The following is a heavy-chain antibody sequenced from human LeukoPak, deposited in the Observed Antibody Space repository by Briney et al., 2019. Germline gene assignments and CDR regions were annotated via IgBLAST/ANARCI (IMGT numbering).Heavy chain of an antibody. D-gene: IGHD6-13*01. Sequence: ETLSLTCTVSGGSISSSKYYWGWIRQPPGKGLEWIGTIFNSGSTHYNPSLKSRVTISVDTSKNQFSLKLSSVTAADTAVYYCARGGQLSRGGYWFDPWGQGTLVTVSS. CDR2: IFNSGST. J-gene: IGHJ5*02. V-gene: IGHV4-39*01. CDR1: GGSISSSKYY. CDR3: ARGGQLSRGGYWFDP.